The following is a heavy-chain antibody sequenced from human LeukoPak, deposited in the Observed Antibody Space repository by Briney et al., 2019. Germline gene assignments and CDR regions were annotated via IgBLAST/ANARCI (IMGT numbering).Heavy chain of an antibody. CDR2: IRDRGAT. Sequence: SQTLSLTCTVSGASVGGGASSWSWLRQYPGTGLEWIGYIRDRGATYYSPSLRSRVTMSLETSKNQFSLRLTSVTAADTALYYCARDRDDSRGYVPAFDIWGRGTMVTVSS. V-gene: IGHV4-31*03. CDR1: GASVGGGASS. D-gene: IGHD3-22*01. CDR3: ARDRDDSRGYVPAFDI. J-gene: IGHJ3*02.